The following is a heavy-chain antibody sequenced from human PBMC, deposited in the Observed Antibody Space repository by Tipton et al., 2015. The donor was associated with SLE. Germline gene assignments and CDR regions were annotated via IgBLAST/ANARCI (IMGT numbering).Heavy chain of an antibody. V-gene: IGHV4-59*08. CDR3: ARLNTSSTLDF. CDR2: IYYSGST. J-gene: IGHJ4*02. CDR1: GGSISSYY. D-gene: IGHD6-13*01. Sequence: TLSLTCTVSGGSISSYYWSWIRQPPGKGLEWIGYIYYSGSTNYNPSLKSRVTISVDTSKNQFSLKLTSVTATDTAVYYCARLNTSSTLDFWGQGTLVTVSS.